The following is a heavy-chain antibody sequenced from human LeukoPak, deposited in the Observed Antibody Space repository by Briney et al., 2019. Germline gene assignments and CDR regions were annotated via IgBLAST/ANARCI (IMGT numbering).Heavy chain of an antibody. CDR2: IRYDGSNK. CDR3: AKGAPSIAAEGLFDY. CDR1: GFTFSSYG. Sequence: GGSLRLSCAASGFTFSSYGMHWVRQAPGKGLEWVAFIRYDGSNKYYADSVKGRFTISRVNSKNTLYLQMNSLRAEDTAVYYCAKGAPSIAAEGLFDYWGQGTLVTVSS. J-gene: IGHJ4*02. V-gene: IGHV3-30*02. D-gene: IGHD6-13*01.